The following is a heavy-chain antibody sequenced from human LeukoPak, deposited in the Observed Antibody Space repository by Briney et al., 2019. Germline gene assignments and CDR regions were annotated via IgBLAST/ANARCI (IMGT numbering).Heavy chain of an antibody. V-gene: IGHV3-64*01. J-gene: IGHJ4*02. CDR1: GFTFSSYA. CDR2: ISPDGGTT. Sequence: GGSLRLSCAASGFTFSSYAIHWVRQAPGKGLEYVSAISPDGGTTYYANSVKGRFTISRDNSNNTLYLQMGSLRAEDMAVYYCARDIRVYSSSWSGGPGYWGQGTLVTVSS. CDR3: ARDIRVYSSSWSGGPGY. D-gene: IGHD6-13*01.